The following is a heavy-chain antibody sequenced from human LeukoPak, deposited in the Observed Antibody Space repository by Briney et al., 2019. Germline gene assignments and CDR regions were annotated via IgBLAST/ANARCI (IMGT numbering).Heavy chain of an antibody. V-gene: IGHV4-59*01. CDR3: ARDARGSSHLDY. CDR2: IYYSGST. Sequence: SETLSLTCTVSGGSISSYYWSWIRQRPGRRLEWIGYIYYSGSTNYNPSLKSRVTISVDTSKDQFSLKLSSVTAADTAVYYCARDARGSSHLDYWGQGTLVTVSS. D-gene: IGHD6-13*01. CDR1: GGSISSYY. J-gene: IGHJ4*02.